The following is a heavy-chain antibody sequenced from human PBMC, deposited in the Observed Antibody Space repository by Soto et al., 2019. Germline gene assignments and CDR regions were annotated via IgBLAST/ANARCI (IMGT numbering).Heavy chain of an antibody. CDR3: ARDGDYYGSGSYYYGMDV. D-gene: IGHD3-10*01. CDR2: IYYSGST. CDR1: GGSISSYY. V-gene: IGHV4-59*01. Sequence: SETLSLTCTVSGGSISSYYWSWIRQPPGKGLEWIGYIYYSGSTNYNPSLKSRVTISVDTSKNQFSLKLSSVTAADTAVYYCARDGDYYGSGSYYYGMDVWGQGTTVTVSS. J-gene: IGHJ6*02.